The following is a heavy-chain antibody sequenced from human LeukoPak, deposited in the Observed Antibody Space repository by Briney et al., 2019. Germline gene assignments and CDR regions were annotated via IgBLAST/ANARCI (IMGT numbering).Heavy chain of an antibody. CDR1: GGSFSGYY. D-gene: IGHD3-10*01. V-gene: IGHV4-59*01. CDR2: IYYSGNT. Sequence: ASETLSLTCAVYGGSFSGYYWSWIRQPPGKGLEWIGFIYYSGNTNYNPSLKSRVTISVDTSKNQFSLKLSSMTAADTAVYYCARGALLWFGDRMEYYFDYWGQGTLLTVSS. J-gene: IGHJ4*02. CDR3: ARGALLWFGDRMEYYFDY.